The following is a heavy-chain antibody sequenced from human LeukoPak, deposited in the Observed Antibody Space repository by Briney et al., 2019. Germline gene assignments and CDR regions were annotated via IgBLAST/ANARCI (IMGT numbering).Heavy chain of an antibody. CDR2: IRHDGTEK. CDR3: ARDLVTAALDY. D-gene: IGHD2-21*02. V-gene: IGHV3-7*01. Sequence: PGGSLRLSCAASGFTFSGYWMNWVRQAPGKGLEWVANIRHDGTEKYYVDSVKGRFTISRDNAKNSLYLQMNSLRGDDTGVYYCARDLVTAALDYWGQGTLVTVSS. CDR1: GFTFSGYW. J-gene: IGHJ4*02.